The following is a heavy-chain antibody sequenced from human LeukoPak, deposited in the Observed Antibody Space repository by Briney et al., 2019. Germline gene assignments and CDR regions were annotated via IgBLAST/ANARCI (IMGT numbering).Heavy chain of an antibody. CDR3: ARHRGPGPTTKVADY. Sequence: GESLQISCKGSGYSFTIYSIGWVRRMPGKGLEWMGIIYPGDSDTRYSPSFQGQVTISADKSISTAYLQWSSLKASDSAMYYCARHRGPGPTTKVADYWGQGTLVTVSS. CDR2: IYPGDSDT. CDR1: GYSFTIYS. D-gene: IGHD1-26*01. V-gene: IGHV5-51*01. J-gene: IGHJ4*02.